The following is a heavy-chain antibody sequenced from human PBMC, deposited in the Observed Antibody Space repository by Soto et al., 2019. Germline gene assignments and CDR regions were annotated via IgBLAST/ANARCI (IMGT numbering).Heavy chain of an antibody. CDR3: ARGPRILSGSLDY. J-gene: IGHJ4*02. V-gene: IGHV3-33*01. D-gene: IGHD1-26*01. Sequence: GGSLRLXCAASGFTFSSYGMHWVRQAPGKGLEWVAVIWYDGSNKYYADSVKGRFTISRDNSKNTLYLQMNSLRAEDTAVYYCARGPRILSGSLDYWGQGTLVTVSS. CDR1: GFTFSSYG. CDR2: IWYDGSNK.